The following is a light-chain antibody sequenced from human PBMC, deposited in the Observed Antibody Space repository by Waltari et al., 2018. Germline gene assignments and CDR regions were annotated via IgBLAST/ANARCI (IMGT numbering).Light chain of an antibody. CDR3: QQYGDSPRT. CDR2: GAS. Sequence: EIVLTQSRGTMSVSPGVRATLSCRASQNVSNSLLAWYQQKRGQAPRLLMYGASTRRYDIPDRFSGSGSGADFTLTINSLQPEDVAVYYCQQYGDSPRTFGQGTRV. V-gene: IGKV3-20*01. J-gene: IGKJ1*01. CDR1: QNVSNSL.